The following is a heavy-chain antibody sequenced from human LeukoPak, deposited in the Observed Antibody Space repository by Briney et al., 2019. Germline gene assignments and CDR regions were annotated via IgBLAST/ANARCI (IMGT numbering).Heavy chain of an antibody. CDR3: TRILWFGESYYFDY. J-gene: IGHJ4*02. D-gene: IGHD3-10*01. Sequence: GGSLRLSCAASGFTFSGSAMHWVRQASGKGLEWVGRIRSKANSYATAYAASVKGRFTISRDDSKNTAYLQMNSLKTEDTAVYYCTRILWFGESYYFDYWGQGTLVTASS. CDR2: IRSKANSYAT. CDR1: GFTFSGSA. V-gene: IGHV3-73*01.